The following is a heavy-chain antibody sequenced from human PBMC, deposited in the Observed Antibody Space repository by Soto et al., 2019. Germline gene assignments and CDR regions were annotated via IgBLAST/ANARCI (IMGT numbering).Heavy chain of an antibody. CDR3: AHTPQIVSPWGYAY. D-gene: IGHD2-15*01. CDR1: GFSLSTSGVG. J-gene: IGHJ4*02. Sequence: QITLKESGPTMVKPTQTLTLTCTFSGFSLSTSGVGVGWIRQPPGEALEWLALIFWDDDKRYSPSLNSRLTITKDTSKNQVVLTMTKMDPIDTATYYCAHTPQIVSPWGYAYWCQGTLVTVSS. CDR2: IFWDDDK. V-gene: IGHV2-5*02.